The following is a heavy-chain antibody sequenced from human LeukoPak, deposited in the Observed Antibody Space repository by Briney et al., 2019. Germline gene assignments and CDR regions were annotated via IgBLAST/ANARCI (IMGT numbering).Heavy chain of an antibody. CDR2: INHSGST. D-gene: IGHD3-10*01. J-gene: IGHJ4*02. V-gene: IGHV4-34*01. Sequence: PSETLSLTCAVYGGSFSGYYWSWIRQPPGKGLEWIGEINHSGSTNYNPSLKSRVTISVDTSKSQFSLKLNSLTAADTALYYCARGLGSGSYFGYWGQGTLVTVSS. CDR1: GGSFSGYY. CDR3: ARGLGSGSYFGY.